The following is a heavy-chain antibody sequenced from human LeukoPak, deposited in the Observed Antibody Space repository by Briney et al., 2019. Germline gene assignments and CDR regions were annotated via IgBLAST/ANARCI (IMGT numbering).Heavy chain of an antibody. CDR1: GYTFTGYF. D-gene: IGHD1-26*01. J-gene: IGHJ4*02. Sequence: ASVKVSCKAAGYTFTGYFMHWVRQAPGQGLEWMGWINPNSGGTNYAQKFQGRVTMTRDTSISTAYMELSRLRSDDTAVYYCARDEVGIFDYWGQGTLVTVFS. CDR2: INPNSGGT. V-gene: IGHV1-2*02. CDR3: ARDEVGIFDY.